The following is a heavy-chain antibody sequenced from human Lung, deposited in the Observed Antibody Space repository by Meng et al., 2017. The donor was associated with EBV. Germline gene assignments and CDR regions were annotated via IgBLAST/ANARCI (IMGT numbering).Heavy chain of an antibody. J-gene: IGHJ4*02. CDR3: ARSSFSSGWYVSNY. Sequence: VQLVQSGAGVKKPGSSVNVSCKASGGNFSNYAVNWVRQAPGQGLEWMGGIIPMFGTAKYAQKFQARVTITADESTSTAYMELTSLISEDTAVYYCARSSFSSGWYVSNYWGQGTLVTVSS. CDR1: GGNFSNYA. V-gene: IGHV1-69*01. CDR2: IIPMFGTA. D-gene: IGHD6-19*01.